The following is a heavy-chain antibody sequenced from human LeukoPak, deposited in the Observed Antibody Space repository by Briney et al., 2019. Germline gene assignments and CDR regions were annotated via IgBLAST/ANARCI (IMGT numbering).Heavy chain of an antibody. CDR2: IKQDGREA. CDR1: GFIFSSSW. J-gene: IGHJ4*02. Sequence: GGSLRLSCAASGFIFSSSWMTWVRQAPGKGLEWVANIKQDGREAHYVDSVAGRFTISRDNTKHSLYLQMNGLRDEDTAVYYCVRHQATTFDYWGQGTLVTVSS. V-gene: IGHV3-7*01. CDR3: VRHQATTFDY. D-gene: IGHD1-1*01.